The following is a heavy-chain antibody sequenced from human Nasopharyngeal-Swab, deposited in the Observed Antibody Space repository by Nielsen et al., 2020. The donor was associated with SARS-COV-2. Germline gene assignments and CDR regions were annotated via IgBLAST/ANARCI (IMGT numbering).Heavy chain of an antibody. J-gene: IGHJ4*02. Sequence: SETLSLTCTVSGGSISSGGYYWSWIRQHPGKGLEWIGYIYYSGSTYYNPSLKSRVTISVDTSKNQFSLKLSSVTAADTAVYYCAEYFDFWSAMTWGQGALVTISS. CDR3: AEYFDFWSAMT. CDR1: GGSISSGGYY. V-gene: IGHV4-31*03. D-gene: IGHD3-3*01. CDR2: IYYSGST.